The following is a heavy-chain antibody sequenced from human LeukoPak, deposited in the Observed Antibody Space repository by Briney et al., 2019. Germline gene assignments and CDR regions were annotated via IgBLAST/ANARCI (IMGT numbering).Heavy chain of an antibody. CDR3: ATERDYYDSSGWDP. V-gene: IGHV1-24*01. CDR1: GYTLTELS. D-gene: IGHD3-22*01. Sequence: GASVKVSCKVSGYTLTELSMHWVRQAPGKGLERMGGFDPEAGETMYAQKFQGRVTMTEDTSTDTAYMEPSSLRSEDTAVYYCATERDYYDSSGWDPWGQGTLVTVSS. J-gene: IGHJ5*02. CDR2: FDPEAGET.